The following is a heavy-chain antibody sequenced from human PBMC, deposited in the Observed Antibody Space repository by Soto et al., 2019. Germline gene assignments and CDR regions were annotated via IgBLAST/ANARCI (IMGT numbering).Heavy chain of an antibody. V-gene: IGHV3-30-3*01. CDR3: ARAGCDGGSCYTLVGLRYGMDV. CDR1: GFILSTYA. Sequence: QVQLVESGGGVVQPGRSLRLSCAASGFILSTYAMYWVRQAPGKGLEWVAVISYDGNNKYYADSVKGRFTISRDNSKNTLYRQMNSLIAEDTAVYYCARAGCDGGSCYTLVGLRYGMDVWGQGTTVTVSS. J-gene: IGHJ6*02. CDR2: ISYDGNNK. D-gene: IGHD2-15*01.